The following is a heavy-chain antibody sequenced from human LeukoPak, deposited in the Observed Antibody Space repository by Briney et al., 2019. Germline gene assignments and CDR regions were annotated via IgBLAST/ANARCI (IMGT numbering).Heavy chain of an antibody. CDR2: ISWNSGSI. CDR3: AKDKWPFGIAVALGPFDY. J-gene: IGHJ4*02. Sequence: GGSLRLSCVASGFTFDDYAMHWVRQAPGKGLGWVSGISWNSGSIGYADSVKGRFTISRDNAKNSLYLQMNSLRAEDMALYYCAKDKWPFGIAVALGPFDYWGQGTLVTVSS. D-gene: IGHD6-19*01. V-gene: IGHV3-9*03. CDR1: GFTFDDYA.